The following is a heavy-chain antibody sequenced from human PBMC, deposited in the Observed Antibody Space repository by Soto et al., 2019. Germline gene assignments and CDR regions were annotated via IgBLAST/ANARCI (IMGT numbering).Heavy chain of an antibody. CDR1: GGTFSSYA. D-gene: IGHD3-10*01. J-gene: IGHJ4*02. V-gene: IGHV1-69*13. Sequence: SVKVSCKASGGTFSSYAISWVRQAPGQGLEWMGGIIPIFGTANYAQKFQGRVTITAAESTSTAYMELSSLRSEDTAVYYCARGYYYGSGSQLNFDYWGQGTLVTVSS. CDR3: ARGYYYGSGSQLNFDY. CDR2: IIPIFGTA.